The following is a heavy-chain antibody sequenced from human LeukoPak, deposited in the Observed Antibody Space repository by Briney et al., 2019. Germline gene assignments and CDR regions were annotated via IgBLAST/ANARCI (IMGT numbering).Heavy chain of an antibody. V-gene: IGHV1-2*04. CDR1: GYTFTGYY. CDR2: INPNSGGT. D-gene: IGHD6-13*01. CDR3: ARARGVWGTYSSSWYED. Sequence: GASVRVSCKASGYTFTGYYMHWVRQAPGQGLEWMGWINPNSGGTNYAQKFQGWVTMTRDTSISTAYMELSRLRSDDTAVYYCARARGVWGTYSSSWYEDWGQGTLVTVSS. J-gene: IGHJ4*02.